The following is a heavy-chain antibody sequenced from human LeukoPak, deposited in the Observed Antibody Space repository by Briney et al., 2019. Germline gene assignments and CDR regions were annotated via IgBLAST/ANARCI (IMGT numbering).Heavy chain of an antibody. V-gene: IGHV4-59*08. CDR2: IFYSGRT. CDR1: GGSISGFY. J-gene: IGHJ4*02. D-gene: IGHD3-3*01. CDR3: ARQRFLEWYFDY. Sequence: SETLSLTCSVSGGSISGFYWSWIRQPPGKELQWIGSIFYSGRTNYNPSLKSRVTISVDTSKNQFSLKLSSVTAADTAVYYCARQRFLEWYFDYWGQGTLVTVSS.